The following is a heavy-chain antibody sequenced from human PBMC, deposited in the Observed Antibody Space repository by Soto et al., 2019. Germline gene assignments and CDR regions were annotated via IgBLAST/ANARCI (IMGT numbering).Heavy chain of an antibody. CDR2: ISYRGST. CDR3: AIPPPDIVLKGGSSTWP. D-gene: IGHD2-8*01. Sequence: SESLSLTCTLSTRSPTSNSSYCSWIRHPAWKGRDGFAYISYRGSTSYNPSLKTPVTISVRTSKTQFSLRLRSVTAADTVVYYCAIPPPDIVLKGGSSTWPWGKGTLVTV. V-gene: IGHV4-61*01. J-gene: IGHJ5*02. CDR1: TRSPTSNSSY.